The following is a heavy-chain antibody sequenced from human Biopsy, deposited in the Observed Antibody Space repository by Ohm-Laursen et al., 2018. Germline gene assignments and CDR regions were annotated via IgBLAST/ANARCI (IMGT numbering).Heavy chain of an antibody. D-gene: IGHD4-23*01. Sequence: PLSLTCIVSGGSFTGHYWSWIRQPPGKGLEWIGHISYTGYTSYNASLKSRVTISVDTSRNHFSLRLSSLTAADTAVYYCARGSNDFGGLYFPRWGQGTLLTVSS. CDR1: GGSFTGHY. CDR2: ISYTGYT. V-gene: IGHV4-59*11. J-gene: IGHJ4*02. CDR3: ARGSNDFGGLYFPR.